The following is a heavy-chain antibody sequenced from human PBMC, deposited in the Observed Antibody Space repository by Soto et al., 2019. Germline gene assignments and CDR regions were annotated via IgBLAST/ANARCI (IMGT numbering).Heavy chain of an antibody. CDR1: GFTFSNAW. CDR3: TTFAVVRGLMHDY. V-gene: IGHV3-15*01. CDR2: IKSKTDGGTA. Sequence: SLRLSCAASGFTFSNAWINWIRQAPGKGLEWVGRIKSKTDGGTADYAAPVRGRFTMSRDDSKNTLYLQMNSLKTEDTAVYYWTTFAVVRGLMHDYWGQGTQVTVSS. D-gene: IGHD3-10*01. J-gene: IGHJ4*02.